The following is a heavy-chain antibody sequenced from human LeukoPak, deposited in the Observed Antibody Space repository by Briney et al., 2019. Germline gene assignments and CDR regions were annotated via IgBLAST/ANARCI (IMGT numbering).Heavy chain of an antibody. Sequence: PSETLSLTCTVSGGSTNTYYWSWIRQPPGKGLEWIGYIYHSGSTNYNPSLKSRVTISVDTSKNQVSLKLTSVTAADTAVYYCARMPPVGGSYVYWGQGTLVTVSS. CDR2: IYHSGST. CDR1: GGSTNTYY. CDR3: ARMPPVGGSYVY. V-gene: IGHV4-59*01. D-gene: IGHD1-26*01. J-gene: IGHJ4*02.